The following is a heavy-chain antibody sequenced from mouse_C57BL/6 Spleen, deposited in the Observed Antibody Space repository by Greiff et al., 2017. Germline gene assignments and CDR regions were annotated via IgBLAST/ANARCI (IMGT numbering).Heavy chain of an antibody. Sequence: QVQLQQSGAELVKPGASVKLSCKASGYTFTGYTIHWVKQRSGQGLEWIGWIYPGSGSIKYNEKFKDKATMTADKSSSTVYMELSRLTSEDSAVYCGARHEDGTYSNYRYFDYWGKGTTLTVSS. D-gene: IGHD2-5*01. CDR1: GYTFTGYT. CDR2: IYPGSGSI. J-gene: IGHJ2*01. CDR3: ARHEDGTYSNYRYFDY. V-gene: IGHV1-62-2*01.